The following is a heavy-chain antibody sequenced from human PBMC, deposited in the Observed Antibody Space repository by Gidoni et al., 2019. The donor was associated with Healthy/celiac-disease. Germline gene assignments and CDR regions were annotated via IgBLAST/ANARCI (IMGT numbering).Heavy chain of an antibody. Sequence: EVQLLESGGGLVQPGGSLRLPCEASVFPFSSSALPWVRQAPGKGLEWVSVISGDGGNTYYAESVRGRCTISRDNSKNTLYLQMNSVRAEDTAVYYCAKAMVRGVITSDYYYYALDVWGQGTTATVSS. CDR2: ISGDGGNT. CDR3: AKAMVRGVITSDYYYYALDV. V-gene: IGHV3-23*01. J-gene: IGHJ6*02. D-gene: IGHD3-10*01. CDR1: VFPFSSSA.